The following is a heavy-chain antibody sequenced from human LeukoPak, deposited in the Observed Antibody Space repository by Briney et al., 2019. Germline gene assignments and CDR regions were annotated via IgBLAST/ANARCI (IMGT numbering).Heavy chain of an antibody. Sequence: PGGSLRLSCAASGFTFSSYSMNWARQAPGKGLEWVSSISSSSSYIYYADSVKGRFTISRDNAKNSLYLQMNSLRAEDTAVYYCARGGLRLRYFDWLSSWFDPWGQGTLVTVSS. J-gene: IGHJ5*02. CDR1: GFTFSSYS. CDR2: ISSSSSYI. D-gene: IGHD3-9*01. V-gene: IGHV3-21*01. CDR3: ARGGLRLRYFDWLSSWFDP.